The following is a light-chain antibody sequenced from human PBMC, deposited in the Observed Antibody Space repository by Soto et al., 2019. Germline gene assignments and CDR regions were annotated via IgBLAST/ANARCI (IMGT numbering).Light chain of an antibody. CDR1: QSISSY. V-gene: IGKV1-39*01. J-gene: IGKJ1*01. CDR3: KQYGRLWV. Sequence: DIHISQLPSTVSASVGDSVTITCRASQSISSYLNWYQQKPGKAPKLLIYAASSLQSGVPSRFSGDGSGTELSSTIRSLDRDEFGPYYGKQYGRLWVLGQGTKVDIK. CDR2: AAS.